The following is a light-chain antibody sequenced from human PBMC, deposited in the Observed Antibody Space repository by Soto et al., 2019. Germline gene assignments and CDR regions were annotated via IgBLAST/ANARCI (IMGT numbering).Light chain of an antibody. CDR3: SSYAGSNIYV. Sequence: QSALAQPPSASGSPGRSVTISCTGTSSDVGGYNFVSWYQHHPGKAPKVIIYEVSKRPSGVPNRFSGSKSGNTASLTVSGLQAEDEADYYCSSYAGSNIYVFGTGTKLTVL. CDR1: SSDVGGYNF. J-gene: IGLJ1*01. CDR2: EVS. V-gene: IGLV2-8*01.